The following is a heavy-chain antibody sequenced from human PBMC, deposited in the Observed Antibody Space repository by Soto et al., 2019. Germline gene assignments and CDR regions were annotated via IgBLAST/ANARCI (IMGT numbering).Heavy chain of an antibody. V-gene: IGHV1-46*01. CDR2: INPSGGNT. J-gene: IGHJ4*02. Sequence: ASVKVSCKASGYTFTSYYMHWVRQAPGQGLEWMGIINPSGGNTNYAQKFQERVTIARDMSTSTAYMELSSLRSEDTAVYYCAAAGPEGYSSGWYAPDYWGQGTLVTVSS. CDR1: GYTFTSYY. D-gene: IGHD6-19*01. CDR3: AAAGPEGYSSGWYAPDY.